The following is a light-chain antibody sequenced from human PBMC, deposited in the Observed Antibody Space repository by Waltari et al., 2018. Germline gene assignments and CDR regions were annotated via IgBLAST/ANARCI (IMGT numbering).Light chain of an antibody. CDR2: KAS. Sequence: DIQMTPSPSTLSASVGDRVTITCRASQSISSWLAWYHQKPGKAPKLLIYKASTLESGVPSRFSGSGSGTEFTLTISSLQPDDFATYYCQQYNSYSWTFGQGTKVEIK. J-gene: IGKJ1*01. CDR1: QSISSW. V-gene: IGKV1-5*03. CDR3: QQYNSYSWT.